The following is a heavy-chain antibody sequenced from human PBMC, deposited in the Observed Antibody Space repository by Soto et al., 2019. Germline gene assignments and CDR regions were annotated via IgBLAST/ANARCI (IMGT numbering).Heavy chain of an antibody. Sequence: LRLSCAASGFSFVNYAMNWVRQAPGKRLEWVSGLSGSGTSTYYADSVKGRFTISRDNSRDTLFLQMNSLTADDTAVYYCAKATTNGGWFNPFDSWGQGALVTVSS. J-gene: IGHJ4*02. V-gene: IGHV3-23*01. CDR2: LSGSGTST. CDR1: GFSFVNYA. CDR3: AKATTNGGWFNPFDS. D-gene: IGHD6-19*01.